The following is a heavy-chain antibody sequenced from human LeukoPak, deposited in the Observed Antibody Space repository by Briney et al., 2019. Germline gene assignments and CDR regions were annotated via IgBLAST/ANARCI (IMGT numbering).Heavy chain of an antibody. J-gene: IGHJ4*02. CDR2: IYYSGGT. CDR1: GGSISSSSYY. D-gene: IGHD2-2*02. V-gene: IGHV4-39*01. Sequence: SETLSLTCTVSGGSISSSSYYWGWIRQPPGKGLEWIGSIYYSGGTYYNPSLKSRVTISVDTSKNQFSLKLSSVTAADTAVYYCARFGNIVVVPPAIRGFDYWGQGTLVTVSS. CDR3: ARFGNIVVVPPAIRGFDY.